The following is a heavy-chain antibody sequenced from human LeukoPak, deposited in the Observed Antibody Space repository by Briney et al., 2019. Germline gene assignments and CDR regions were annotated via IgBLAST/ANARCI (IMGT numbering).Heavy chain of an antibody. CDR2: IYYSGST. V-gene: IGHV4-28*01. D-gene: IGHD3-10*01. Sequence: SETLSLTCAVSGYSISSSNWWGWIRPPPGKGLEWIGYIYYSGSTYYNPSLKSRVTMSVDTSKNQFSLKLSSVTAVDTAVYYCARTMVRGAGSFDYWGQGTLVTVSS. CDR1: GYSISSSNW. J-gene: IGHJ4*02. CDR3: ARTMVRGAGSFDY.